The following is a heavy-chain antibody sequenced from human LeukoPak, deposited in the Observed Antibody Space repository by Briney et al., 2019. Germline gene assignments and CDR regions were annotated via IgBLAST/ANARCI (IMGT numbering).Heavy chain of an antibody. V-gene: IGHV4-39*07. Sequence: SETLSLTCTVSGGSISSSSYYWGWIRQPPGKGLEWIGSIYYSGSTYYNPSLKSRVTISVDTSRNQFSLKLSSVTAADTAVYYCARSPMVRGVILPFDYWGQGTLVTVSS. CDR1: GGSISSSSYY. D-gene: IGHD3-10*01. CDR3: ARSPMVRGVILPFDY. J-gene: IGHJ4*02. CDR2: IYYSGST.